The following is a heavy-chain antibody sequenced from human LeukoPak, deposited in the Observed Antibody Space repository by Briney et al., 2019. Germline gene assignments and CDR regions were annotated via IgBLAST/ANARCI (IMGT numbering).Heavy chain of an antibody. CDR3: AGGSHLRLTDFDAFDI. J-gene: IGHJ3*02. V-gene: IGHV1-46*01. D-gene: IGHD5-12*01. CDR2: INPSGGSI. Sequence: ASVKVSCKASGYTFTSYYMHWVRQAPGQGLEWMGIINPSGGSISYAEKFQGRVTMTRDTSTSTVYMELSSLRSEDTAVYYCAGGSHLRLTDFDAFDIWGQGTMATVSS. CDR1: GYTFTSYY.